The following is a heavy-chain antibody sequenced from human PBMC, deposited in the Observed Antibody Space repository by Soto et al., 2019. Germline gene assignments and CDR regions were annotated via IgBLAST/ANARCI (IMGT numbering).Heavy chain of an antibody. V-gene: IGHV4-34*01. Sequence: SETLSLTCAVYGGSFSGYYWTWIRQPPGTGLEWIGEINHGGSTNYSPSLKTRVTISVDTSKNQVSLKLTSVTAADTAVYYCARVNVTPDLWGLGTLVTVSS. CDR2: INHGGST. D-gene: IGHD2-21*02. CDR1: GGSFSGYY. CDR3: ARVNVTPDL. J-gene: IGHJ4*02.